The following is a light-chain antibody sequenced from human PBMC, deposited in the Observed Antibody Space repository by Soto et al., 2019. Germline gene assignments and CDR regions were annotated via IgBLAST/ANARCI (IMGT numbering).Light chain of an antibody. CDR1: QSVSSSY. Sequence: EIVLTQSPGTLSLSPGERATLSCRASQSVSSSYLAWYQQKPGQAPRLLIYGASSRATGLPDRFSGSGSGTDFTLTISRLEPEDFAVYYCQQSGSSPPTFGQGTKVDI. CDR2: GAS. CDR3: QQSGSSPPT. V-gene: IGKV3-20*01. J-gene: IGKJ1*01.